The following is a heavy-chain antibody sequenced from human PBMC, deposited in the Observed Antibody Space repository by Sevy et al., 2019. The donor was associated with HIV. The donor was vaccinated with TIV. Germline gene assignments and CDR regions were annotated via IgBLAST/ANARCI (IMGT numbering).Heavy chain of an antibody. V-gene: IGHV1-18*01. D-gene: IGHD3-16*01. J-gene: IGHJ4*02. CDR2: ISAYKGNT. Sequence: ASVKVSCKASGYTFTSYGISWVRQAPGQGLEWMGWISAYKGNTNYAQRFQGRVTMTTDTSTFTAYMELRSLRYDDTAVYYCARDRDYDYIWGTFPYRDYWGQGTLVTVSS. CDR1: GYTFTSYG. CDR3: ARDRDYDYIWGTFPYRDY.